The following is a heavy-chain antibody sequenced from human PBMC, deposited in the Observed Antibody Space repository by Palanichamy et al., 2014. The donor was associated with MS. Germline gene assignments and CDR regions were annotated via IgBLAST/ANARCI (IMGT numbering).Heavy chain of an antibody. CDR3: ARRGDDYILDY. CDR1: GASISGSHYY. D-gene: IGHD4-11*01. CDR2: VHYAGAT. V-gene: IGHV4-39*01. J-gene: IGHJ4*02. Sequence: QLQLQESGPGLVKPSETLSLTCTVSGASISGSHYYWGWIRQPPGKGLEWIGSVHYAGATFHNPSLKSRVTTSVDTSKNQFSLKMNSVTAADTAVYFCARRGDDYILDYWGQGTLVTVSS.